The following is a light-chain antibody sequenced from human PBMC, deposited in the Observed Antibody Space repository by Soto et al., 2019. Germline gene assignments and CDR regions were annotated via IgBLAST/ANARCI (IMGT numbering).Light chain of an antibody. CDR1: SSDVGGYNY. CDR3: CSYAGSYTWV. V-gene: IGLV2-11*01. Sequence: SALTQPRSVSGSPGQSVTISCTGTSSDVGGYNYVSWYQQHPGKAPKLMIYDVSKRPSGVPDRFSGSKSGNTASLTISGLQAGDEADYYCCSYAGSYTWVFGGGTKLTVL. CDR2: DVS. J-gene: IGLJ3*02.